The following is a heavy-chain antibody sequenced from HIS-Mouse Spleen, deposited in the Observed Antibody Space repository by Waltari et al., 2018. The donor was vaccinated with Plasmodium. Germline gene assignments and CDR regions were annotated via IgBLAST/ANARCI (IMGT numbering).Heavy chain of an antibody. D-gene: IGHD6-13*01. CDR1: GYTFTGYY. J-gene: IGHJ1*01. CDR2: IKPNSGGT. Sequence: QVQLVQSGAEVKKPGASVKVSCKASGYTFTGYYMHWVRQAPGQGLEWMGWIKPNSGGTNDAQKFQGRVTMPRDTSISTAYMELSRLRSDDTAVYYCARVLGYKAAAGTFVEYFQHWGQGTLVTVSS. V-gene: IGHV1-2*02. CDR3: ARVLGYKAAAGTFVEYFQH.